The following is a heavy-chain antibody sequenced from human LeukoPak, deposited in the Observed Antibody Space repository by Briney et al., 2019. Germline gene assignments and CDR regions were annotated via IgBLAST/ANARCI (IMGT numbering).Heavy chain of an antibody. J-gene: IGHJ6*02. CDR3: ARDLLRFLEWSPYYYYGMDV. Sequence: GGSQRLSCAASGFTFSDYYMSRIRQAPGKGLEWVSYISSSGSTIYYADSVKGRFTISRDNAKNSLYLQMNSLRAEDTAVYYCARDLLRFLEWSPYYYYGMDVWGQGTTVTVSS. V-gene: IGHV3-11*01. D-gene: IGHD3-3*01. CDR2: ISSSGSTI. CDR1: GFTFSDYY.